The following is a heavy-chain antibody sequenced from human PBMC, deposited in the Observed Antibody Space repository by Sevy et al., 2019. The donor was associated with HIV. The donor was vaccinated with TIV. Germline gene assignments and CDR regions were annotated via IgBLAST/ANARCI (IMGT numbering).Heavy chain of an antibody. Sequence: GGSLRLSCAASGFTFSDYYMSWIRQAPGKGLEWVSYISSSGSTIYYADSVKGRFTISRDNAKNSLYLQMNSLRAEDTAVYYCARDFYDSSGYYGVTPVHFDYWGQGTLVTVSS. V-gene: IGHV3-11*01. D-gene: IGHD3-22*01. CDR2: ISSSGSTI. CDR1: GFTFSDYY. CDR3: ARDFYDSSGYYGVTPVHFDY. J-gene: IGHJ4*02.